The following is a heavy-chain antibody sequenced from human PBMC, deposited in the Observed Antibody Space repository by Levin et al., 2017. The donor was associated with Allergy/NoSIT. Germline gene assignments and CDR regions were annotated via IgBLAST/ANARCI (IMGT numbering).Heavy chain of an antibody. D-gene: IGHD6-13*01. J-gene: IGHJ4*02. CDR1: GGSVSSGSYY. V-gene: IGHV4-61*01. Sequence: SETLSLTCTVSGGSVSSGSYYWSWIRQPPGKGLEWIGYIYYSGSTNYNPSLKSRVTISVDTSKNQFSLKLSSVTAADTAVYYWARGRYSSSWYSHYFDYWGQGTLVTVSS. CDR3: ARGRYSSSWYSHYFDY. CDR2: IYYSGST.